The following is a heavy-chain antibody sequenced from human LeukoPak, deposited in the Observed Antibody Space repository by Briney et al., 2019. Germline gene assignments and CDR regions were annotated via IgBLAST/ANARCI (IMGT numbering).Heavy chain of an antibody. CDR1: GGSNSSDY. CDR2: IYYNGDT. Sequence: SETLSLTCTVSGGSNSSDYWSWIRQPPGKGLEWIGYIYYNGDTNYNPSLKSRVTISVDTSKNQFSLKLSSVTAADTAVYYCARSGYSYGLVDYWGQGTLVTVSS. J-gene: IGHJ4*02. V-gene: IGHV4-59*01. D-gene: IGHD5-18*01. CDR3: ARSGYSYGLVDY.